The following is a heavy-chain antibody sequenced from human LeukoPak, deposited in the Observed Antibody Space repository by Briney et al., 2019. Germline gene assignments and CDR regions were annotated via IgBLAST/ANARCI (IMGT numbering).Heavy chain of an antibody. Sequence: GGSLRLSCAASGFTFTSYSMNWVRQAAGKGLAWVSYISISGTTIYYADYVKGRFTISRDNAKNSLYLQMNSLRDEDTAVYYCGRELGYCSGSSCSVHHYGLDAWGQGTTVTVSS. CDR1: GFTFTSYS. CDR3: GRELGYCSGSSCSVHHYGLDA. J-gene: IGHJ6*02. V-gene: IGHV3-48*02. D-gene: IGHD2-15*01. CDR2: ISISGTTI.